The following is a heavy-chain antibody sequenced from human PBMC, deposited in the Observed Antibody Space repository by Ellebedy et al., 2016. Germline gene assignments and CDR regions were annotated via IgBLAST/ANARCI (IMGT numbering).Heavy chain of an antibody. CDR3: ARQGVVITNYYYGMDV. J-gene: IGHJ6*02. CDR2: IYYSGST. V-gene: IGHV4-31*11. CDR1: GGSISSGGYY. D-gene: IGHD3-3*01. Sequence: SETLCLTCAVSGGSISSGGYYWSWIRQHPGKGLEWIGYIYYSGSTYYNPSLRSRVTISVDTSKNQFSLKLSSVTAADTAVYYCARQGVVITNYYYGMDVWGQGTTVTVSS.